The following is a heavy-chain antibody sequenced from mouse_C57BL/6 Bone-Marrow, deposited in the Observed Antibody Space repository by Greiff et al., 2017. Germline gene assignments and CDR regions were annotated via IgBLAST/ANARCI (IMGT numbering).Heavy chain of an antibody. CDR2: IDPNSGGT. CDR3: ARFGGLLLYCDV. CDR1: GYTFNSSW. D-gene: IGHD1-1*01. Sequence: QVQLQQPGAELVKPGASVKLSCKASGYTFNSSWMHWVKQRPGRGLEWIGRIDPNSGGTKYNEKFKSKATLTVDKPSSTAYMQLSSVTSEDSAVYCCARFGGLLLYCDVWGTGTTVTVSS. J-gene: IGHJ1*03. V-gene: IGHV1-72*01.